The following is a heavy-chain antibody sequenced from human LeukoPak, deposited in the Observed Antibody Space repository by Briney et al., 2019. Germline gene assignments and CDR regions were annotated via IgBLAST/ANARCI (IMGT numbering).Heavy chain of an antibody. D-gene: IGHD3-3*01. CDR3: ARDGVGLWSSLKLYYFFYYMDV. CDR2: ISAYNGNT. V-gene: IGHV1-18*01. J-gene: IGHJ6*03. CDR1: GYSFTTYG. Sequence: ASVTVSCKASGYSFTTYGITWVRQAPGQGLEWVGWISAYNGNTNYAQKLQGRVTMTTDTSTSTAYLELTSLRSDDTAVYYCARDGVGLWSSLKLYYFFYYMDVWGKGTTVTVSS.